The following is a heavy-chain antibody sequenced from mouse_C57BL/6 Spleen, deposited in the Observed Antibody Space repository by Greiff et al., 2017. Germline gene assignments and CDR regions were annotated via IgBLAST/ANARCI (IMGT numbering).Heavy chain of an antibody. Sequence: QVQLKQPGAELVKPGASVKMSCKASGYTFTSYWITWVKQRPGQGLEWIGDIYPGSGSTNYNEKFKSKATLTVDTSSSTAYMQLSSLTSEDSAVYYCARSYDYDRSLFAYWGQGTLVTVSA. J-gene: IGHJ3*01. V-gene: IGHV1-55*01. CDR3: ARSYDYDRSLFAY. CDR1: GYTFTSYW. CDR2: IYPGSGST. D-gene: IGHD2-4*01.